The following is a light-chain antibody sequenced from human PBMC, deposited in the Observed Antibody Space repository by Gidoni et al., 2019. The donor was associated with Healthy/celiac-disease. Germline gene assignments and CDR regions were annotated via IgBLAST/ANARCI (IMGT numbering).Light chain of an antibody. CDR1: QSISSY. J-gene: IGKJ1*01. CDR2: AAS. CDR3: QHCCSTPRT. Sequence: DIQLTQSPSSLSASVGDRVTHTRRASQSISSYINWYQQKPEKAPKLLIYAASSLQRGVPSRFSGSGSGTDFTLTISSLQPEDFATYYCQHCCSTPRTFGQGTKVEIK. V-gene: IGKV1-39*01.